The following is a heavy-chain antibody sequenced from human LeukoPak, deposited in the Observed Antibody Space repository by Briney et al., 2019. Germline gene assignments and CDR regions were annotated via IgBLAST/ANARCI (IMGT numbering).Heavy chain of an antibody. CDR1: GGTFSSYA. CDR3: ARDPYYYDSSGYYT. J-gene: IGHJ4*02. D-gene: IGHD3-22*01. Sequence: GSSVKVSCKASGGTFSSYAISWVRQAPGQGLEWMGRIIPILGIANYAQKFQGRVTITADKSTSTGYMELSSLRSEDTAVYYCARDPYYYDSSGYYTWGQGTLVTVSS. CDR2: IIPILGIA. V-gene: IGHV1-69*04.